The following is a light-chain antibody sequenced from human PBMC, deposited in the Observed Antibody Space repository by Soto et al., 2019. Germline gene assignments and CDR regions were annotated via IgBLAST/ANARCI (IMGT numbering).Light chain of an antibody. CDR1: QSVSSSY. V-gene: IGKV3-20*01. Sequence: EIVLTQSPGTLSLSPGERATLSCRASQSVSSSYLAWYQQKPGQAPRLLIYGASSRATGIPDRFSSSGSGTDFTVTISRLEPEDFAVYYCQQYGSSPWTFGQGTKVEI. J-gene: IGKJ1*01. CDR3: QQYGSSPWT. CDR2: GAS.